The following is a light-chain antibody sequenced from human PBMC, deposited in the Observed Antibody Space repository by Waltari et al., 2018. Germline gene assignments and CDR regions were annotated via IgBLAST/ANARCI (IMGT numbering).Light chain of an antibody. J-gene: IGKJ2*01. CDR3: QQYYSTPYT. V-gene: IGKV4-1*01. CDR1: QSVLYSSNNKNY. Sequence: DIVMTQSPDSLAVSLGEKATINCQSSQSVLYSSNNKNYLAWYQQKPGHPPKLLMYWASTRESGVPDRFSGSGSGTDFTLTISSLQAEDVAGYYCQQYYSTPYTFGQGTKLEIK. CDR2: WAS.